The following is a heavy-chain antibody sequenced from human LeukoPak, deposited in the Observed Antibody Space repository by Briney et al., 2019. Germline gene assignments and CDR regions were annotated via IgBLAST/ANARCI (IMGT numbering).Heavy chain of an antibody. J-gene: IGHJ2*01. Sequence: GGSLRLSCAASGLNFDDYTMHWVRQAPGKGLDWVSLISWDGGSTYYADSVKGRFTISREHSKNSLYLQMSSLRTQDTALYYFAKGNYYCSNSGYFHLWGRGTLLTVSS. CDR2: ISWDGGST. V-gene: IGHV3-43*01. CDR1: GLNFDDYT. CDR3: AKGNYYCSNSGYFHL. D-gene: IGHD4-23*01.